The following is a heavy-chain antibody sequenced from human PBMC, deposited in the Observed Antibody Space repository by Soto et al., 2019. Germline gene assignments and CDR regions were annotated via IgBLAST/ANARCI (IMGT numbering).Heavy chain of an antibody. CDR3: ARVKPGVEAWFEP. D-gene: IGHD2-2*01. J-gene: IGHJ5*02. CDR1: GYTFTNFG. V-gene: IGHV1-18*01. Sequence: QVQLVQSGAEVKKPGASVKVSCRASGYTFTNFGVTWVRRAPGQGLEWMGWISAYTDTPNYAQKFQGRVTMTIDTSTSTAYVDLGRLTSADTAVYYCARVKPGVEAWFEPWGQGTLVTVSS. CDR2: ISAYTDTP.